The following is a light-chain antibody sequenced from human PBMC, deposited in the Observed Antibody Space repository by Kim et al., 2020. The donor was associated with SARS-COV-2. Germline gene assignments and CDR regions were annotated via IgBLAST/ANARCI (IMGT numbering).Light chain of an antibody. CDR3: QQHNNYPWT. J-gene: IGKJ1*01. V-gene: IGKV1-9*01. CDR1: QGIPSD. Sequence: IQLTQSPSSLSASVGDRVTITCRASQGIPSDLAWYQQKPGRAPQLLIYAASTLQSGVPSRFSGSGSGTDFTLTISSLQPEDFATYYCQQHNNYPWTFGQGTKVEIK. CDR2: AAS.